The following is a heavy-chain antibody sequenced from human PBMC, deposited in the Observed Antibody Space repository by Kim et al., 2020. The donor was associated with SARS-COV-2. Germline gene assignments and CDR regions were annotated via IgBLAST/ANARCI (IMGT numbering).Heavy chain of an antibody. CDR1: GFTFSSYA. Sequence: GGSLRLSCAASGFTFSSYAMSWVRQAPGKGLEWVSVIYSGGSSTYYADSVKGRFTISRDNSKNTLYLQMNSLRAEDTAVYYCAKDPPYYGMDVWGQGTTVTVSS. J-gene: IGHJ6*02. CDR2: IYSGGSST. V-gene: IGHV3-23*03. CDR3: AKDPPYYGMDV.